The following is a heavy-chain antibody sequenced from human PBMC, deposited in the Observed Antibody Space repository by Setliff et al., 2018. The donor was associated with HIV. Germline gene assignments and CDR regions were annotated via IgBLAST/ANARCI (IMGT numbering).Heavy chain of an antibody. J-gene: IGHJ4*02. CDR2: ISYDGSNE. Sequence: GSLRLSCAASGFTFSDYVMYWVCQAPGKGLEWVTVISYDGSNESYADSVKGRFTISRDNSKNSLYLQMNSLRAEDTAVYYCARASYYYDSSGWVDYWGQGTLVTVSS. CDR1: GFTFSDYV. D-gene: IGHD3-22*01. CDR3: ARASYYYDSSGWVDY. V-gene: IGHV3-30*04.